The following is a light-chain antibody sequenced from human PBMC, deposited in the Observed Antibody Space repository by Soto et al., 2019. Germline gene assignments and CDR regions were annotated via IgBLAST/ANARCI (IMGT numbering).Light chain of an antibody. Sequence: AIRMTQSPSSLSASTGDRVTITCRASQGISSYLAWYQQKPGKAPKLLVYASSTLQSGVPSRFSGSGSGTGFTLTISCLQYEDFATYDCQKYYSYPQTFGQGNKVEIK. CDR1: QGISSY. J-gene: IGKJ1*01. CDR3: QKYYSYPQT. V-gene: IGKV1-8*01. CDR2: ASS.